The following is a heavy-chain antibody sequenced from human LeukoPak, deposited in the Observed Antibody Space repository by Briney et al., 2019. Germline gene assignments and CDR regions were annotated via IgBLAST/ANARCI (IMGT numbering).Heavy chain of an antibody. V-gene: IGHV3-9*03. CDR3: AKGMTAMAPLDAFDV. Sequence: PGGSLRLSCAASGFTFSSYGMSWVRQAPGKGLEWVSGISWNSGNRVYADSVKGRFTISRDNAKNSLYLQMNSLRAEDMASYYCAKGMTAMAPLDAFDVWGQGTLVTVSS. CDR1: GFTFSSYG. J-gene: IGHJ3*01. CDR2: ISWNSGNR. D-gene: IGHD5-18*01.